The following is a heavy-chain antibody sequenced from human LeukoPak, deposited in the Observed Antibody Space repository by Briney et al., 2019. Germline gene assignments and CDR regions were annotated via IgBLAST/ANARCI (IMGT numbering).Heavy chain of an antibody. CDR2: ISGSGGST. D-gene: IGHD3-9*01. J-gene: IGHJ4*02. Sequence: WGSLRLSCAASGFTFSSYAMSWVRQAPGKGLEWVSAISGSGGSTYYADSVKGRFTISRDNSKNTLYLQMNSLRAEDTAVYCCAKDSTSYVLRYFDWLFPVDYWGQGTLVTVSS. CDR1: GFTFSSYA. CDR3: AKDSTSYVLRYFDWLFPVDY. V-gene: IGHV3-23*01.